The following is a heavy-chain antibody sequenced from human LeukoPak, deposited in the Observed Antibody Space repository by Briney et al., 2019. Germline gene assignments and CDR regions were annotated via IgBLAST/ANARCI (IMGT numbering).Heavy chain of an antibody. CDR3: ARVRTIAAVGPDFDY. Sequence: GALVKVSCKASGYTFTSYYMHWVRQAPGQGLEWMGIITTSGGSTNYAQNFQGRVTMTRDTSTSTVYMELTSLGSEDTAVYYCARVRTIAAVGPDFDYWGQGTLVTVSS. CDR1: GYTFTSYY. D-gene: IGHD6-13*01. J-gene: IGHJ4*02. CDR2: ITTSGGST. V-gene: IGHV1-46*01.